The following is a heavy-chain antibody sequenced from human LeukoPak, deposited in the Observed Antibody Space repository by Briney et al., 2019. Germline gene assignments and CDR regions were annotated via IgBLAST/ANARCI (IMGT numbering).Heavy chain of an antibody. Sequence: GGSLRLSCAASGFTFSSYWMTWVRQAPGKGLEWVSNINRDGSVIHYVDSVKGRFTISRDNAKNSLFLQMNSLRAEDTAVYYCVRDFSPYCGGDCYFDAFDIWGQGTVVTVSS. J-gene: IGHJ3*02. V-gene: IGHV3-7*01. CDR1: GFTFSSYW. CDR3: VRDFSPYCGGDCYFDAFDI. CDR2: INRDGSVI. D-gene: IGHD2-21*01.